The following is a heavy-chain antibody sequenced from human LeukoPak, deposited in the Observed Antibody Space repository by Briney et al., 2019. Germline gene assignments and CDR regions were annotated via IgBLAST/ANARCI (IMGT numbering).Heavy chain of an antibody. CDR2: IIPIFGTA. CDR3: ATVRYCSSTSCYYYYMDV. V-gene: IGHV1-69*05. D-gene: IGHD2-2*01. J-gene: IGHJ6*03. CDR1: GGTFISYA. Sequence: GASVKVSCKASGGTFISYAFSWVRQAPGQGLEGMGGIIPIFGTANYAQKFQGRVTITTDESTSTAYMELSSLRSEDTAVYYCATVRYCSSTSCYYYYMDVWGKGTTVTVSS.